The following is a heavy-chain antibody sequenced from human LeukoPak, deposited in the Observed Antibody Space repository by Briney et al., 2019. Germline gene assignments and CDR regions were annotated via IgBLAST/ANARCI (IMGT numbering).Heavy chain of an antibody. J-gene: IGHJ4*02. D-gene: IGHD2-21*02. Sequence: GASVKVSCKVSGYTLTELSMHWVRQAPGKGLEWMGGFDPEDGETIYAQKFQGRVTMTEDTSTDTAYMELSSLRSEDTAVYYCATGLKVAYCGGDCYSFDYWGQGTLVTVSS. CDR3: ATGLKVAYCGGDCYSFDY. V-gene: IGHV1-24*01. CDR2: FDPEDGET. CDR1: GYTLTELS.